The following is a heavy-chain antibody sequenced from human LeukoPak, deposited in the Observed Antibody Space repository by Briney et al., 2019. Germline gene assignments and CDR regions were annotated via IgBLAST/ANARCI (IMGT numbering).Heavy chain of an antibody. CDR3: AKLNVLLWDFWSGYYYAS. V-gene: IGHV1-69*04. CDR2: IIPMLGIT. J-gene: IGHJ5*02. D-gene: IGHD3-3*01. CDR1: GATFSSYA. Sequence: SVKVSCKASGATFSSYAINWVRQAPGQGLEWMGRIIPMLGITNYSQKFQGRVTMIADKSTSTYYMELSRLRSEDTAVYYCAKLNVLLWDFWSGYYYASWGQGTLVTVSS.